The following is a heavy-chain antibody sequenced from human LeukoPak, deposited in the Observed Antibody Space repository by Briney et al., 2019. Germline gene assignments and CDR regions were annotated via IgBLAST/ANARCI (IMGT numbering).Heavy chain of an antibody. CDR2: IYYSGST. CDR1: GGSISSGGYY. V-gene: IGHV4-31*03. Sequence: SQTLSLTCTVPGGSISSGGYYWSWIRQHPGKGLEWIGYIYYSGSTYYNPSLKSRVTISVDTSKNQFSLKLSSVTAADTAVYYCARPKQFDILTGCFDYWGQGTLVTVSS. D-gene: IGHD3-9*01. J-gene: IGHJ4*02. CDR3: ARPKQFDILTGCFDY.